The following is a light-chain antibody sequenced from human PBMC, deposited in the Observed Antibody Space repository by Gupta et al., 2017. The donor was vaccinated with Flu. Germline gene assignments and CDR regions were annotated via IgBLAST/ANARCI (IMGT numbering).Light chain of an antibody. CDR2: GAS. CDR3: QQYNNWPRT. J-gene: IGKJ2*01. Sequence: EIVMTQSPATLSVSPGERATLSCSASQSVSSNLAWYQQKPGQAPRLLIYGASTRATSIPARFSGSGSGTEFTLTISSLQSEDFAVYYCQQYNNWPRTFGQGTKLEIK. V-gene: IGKV3-15*01. CDR1: QSVSSN.